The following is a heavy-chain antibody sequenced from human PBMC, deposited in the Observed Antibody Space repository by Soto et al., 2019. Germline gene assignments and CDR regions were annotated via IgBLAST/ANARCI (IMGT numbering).Heavy chain of an antibody. CDR2: IYYSGST. CDR3: ARHVLLWFGELLDYFDY. Sequence: SETLSLTCTVSGGSISSSSYYWGWIRQPPGKGLEWIGSIYYSGSTYYNPSLKSRVTISVDTSKNQFSLKLSSVTAADTAVYYCARHVLLWFGELLDYFDYWGQGTLVTVSS. V-gene: IGHV4-39*01. J-gene: IGHJ4*02. CDR1: GGSISSSSYY. D-gene: IGHD3-10*01.